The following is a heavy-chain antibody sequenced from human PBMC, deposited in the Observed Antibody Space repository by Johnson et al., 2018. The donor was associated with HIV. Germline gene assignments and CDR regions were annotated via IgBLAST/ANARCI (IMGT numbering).Heavy chain of an antibody. D-gene: IGHD3-22*01. CDR2: IYSGGST. Sequence: VQLVESGGGLVQPGGSLRLSCAASGFTVSSNYMSWVRQAPGKGLEWVSVIYSGGSTYYADSVKGRFTISRDNSKNTLYRQMNSLRAEDTAVYYCAKSAPFYYDSPAYAFDIWGQGTMVTVSS. V-gene: IGHV3-66*01. CDR1: GFTVSSNY. CDR3: AKSAPFYYDSPAYAFDI. J-gene: IGHJ3*02.